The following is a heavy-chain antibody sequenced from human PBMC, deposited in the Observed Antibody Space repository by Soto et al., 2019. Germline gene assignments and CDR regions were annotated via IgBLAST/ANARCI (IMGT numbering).Heavy chain of an antibody. Sequence: QVQLVQSGAEVKKPGASVKVSCKPSGYTFTSYAISWVRQAPGQGLEWMGWISTYNGNTNYAQKLHGRVTMTTDTPTSKADMELRSLKSDATAVYYCAGDATYDSSGYHGTDYWGHVTLVTVSS. J-gene: IGHJ4*01. V-gene: IGHV1-18*01. CDR1: GYTFTSYA. D-gene: IGHD3-22*01. CDR3: AGDATYDSSGYHGTDY. CDR2: ISTYNGNT.